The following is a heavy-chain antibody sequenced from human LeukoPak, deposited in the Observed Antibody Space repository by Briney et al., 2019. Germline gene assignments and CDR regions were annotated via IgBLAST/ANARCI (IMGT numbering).Heavy chain of an antibody. CDR2: IYSDDET. CDR1: GFTFSSYW. J-gene: IGHJ5*02. Sequence: GGSLTLSCPASGFTFSSYWMSWVRQAPGEGLELISIIYSDDETKYGDSVKGRFTIYRDNSRNTLHLQMNSLRVEETAVYYCVRERFNNDYEAWGQGILVTVS. CDR3: VRERFNNDYEA. D-gene: IGHD3-22*01. V-gene: IGHV3-66*01.